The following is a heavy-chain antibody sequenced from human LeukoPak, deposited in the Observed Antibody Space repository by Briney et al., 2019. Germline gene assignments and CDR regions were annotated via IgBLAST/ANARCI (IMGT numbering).Heavy chain of an antibody. D-gene: IGHD6-19*01. CDR3: ARSPHSSGWYDIDY. V-gene: IGHV1-3*01. CDR1: GYTFTSYA. J-gene: IGHJ4*02. CDR2: INAGNGNT. Sequence: ASVKVSCKASGYTFTSYAMHWVRQAPGQRLEWMGWINAGNGNTEYSQKFQGRVTITRDTSASTAYMELSSLRSEDTAVYYCARSPHSSGWYDIDYWGQGTLVTVSS.